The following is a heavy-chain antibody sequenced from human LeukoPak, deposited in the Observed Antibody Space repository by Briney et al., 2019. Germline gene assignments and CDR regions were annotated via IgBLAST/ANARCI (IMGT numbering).Heavy chain of an antibody. CDR1: AFTFDDYA. V-gene: IGHV3-43D*03. D-gene: IGHD3-10*01. J-gene: IGHJ6*03. Sequence: GGSLRLSCIASAFTFDDYAMHWVRQAPGKGLEWVSLITWDGGSSYYADSVKGRFTISRDNSKNSLYLQMNSLRAEDTALYYCAKAAPFSDYMDVWGKGTTVTVSS. CDR2: ITWDGGSS. CDR3: AKAAPFSDYMDV.